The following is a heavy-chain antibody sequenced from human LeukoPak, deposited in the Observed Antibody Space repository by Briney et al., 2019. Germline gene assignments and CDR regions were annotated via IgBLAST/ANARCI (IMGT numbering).Heavy chain of an antibody. CDR1: GGSISSHY. CDR2: IYYSGST. Sequence: SSETLSLTCTVSGGSISSHYWSWIRQPPGKGLEWIGYIYYSGSTNYNPSLKSRVTISVNTSKNQFSLSLGSGTAAAPAGYYCARGPADGGTFYYWGQRDLVTASS. V-gene: IGHV4-59*11. J-gene: IGHJ4*02. D-gene: IGHD1-7*01. CDR3: ARGPADGGTFYY.